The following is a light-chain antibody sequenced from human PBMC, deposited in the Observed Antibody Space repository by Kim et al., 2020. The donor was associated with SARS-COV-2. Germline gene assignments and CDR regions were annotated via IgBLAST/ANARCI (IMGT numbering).Light chain of an antibody. CDR1: QSFSSY. Sequence: DIQMTQSPSSLSASVGDRVTITCRARQSFSSYLNWYQQKPGKATKLLIYAASSLQSGVPSRFSGSGSGTDFTLTISSLQPDDFATYYCQQSYSTPYTFGQGTKLDI. V-gene: IGKV1-39*01. CDR3: QQSYSTPYT. CDR2: AAS. J-gene: IGKJ2*01.